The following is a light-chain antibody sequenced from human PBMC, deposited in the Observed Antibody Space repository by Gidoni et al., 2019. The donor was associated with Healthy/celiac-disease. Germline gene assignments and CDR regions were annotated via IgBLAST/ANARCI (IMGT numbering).Light chain of an antibody. J-gene: IGKJ2*01. V-gene: IGKV3-20*01. CDR2: GAS. CDR1: QSVSSSY. Sequence: ELVLTQSPGTLSLSPGERATLSCRASQSVSSSYLAWYQQKPGQAPRLLIYGASSRATGIPDRFSGSGSGTDFTLTISRLEPEDFAVYYCQQYGSSSGFGQGTKLEIK. CDR3: QQYGSSSG.